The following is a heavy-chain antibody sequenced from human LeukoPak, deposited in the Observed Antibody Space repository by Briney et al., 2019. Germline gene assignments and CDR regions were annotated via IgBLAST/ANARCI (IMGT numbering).Heavy chain of an antibody. D-gene: IGHD1-14*01. Sequence: GGSLRLSCAASGFTFSIYWMSWVRQAPGKGLEWVANIKQDGSEKYYVDSVKGRFTISRDNAKNSLYLQMNSLRAEDTAVYYCARDPYGKVTGDYWGQGTLVTVSS. J-gene: IGHJ4*02. CDR1: GFTFSIYW. CDR2: IKQDGSEK. CDR3: ARDPYGKVTGDY. V-gene: IGHV3-7*01.